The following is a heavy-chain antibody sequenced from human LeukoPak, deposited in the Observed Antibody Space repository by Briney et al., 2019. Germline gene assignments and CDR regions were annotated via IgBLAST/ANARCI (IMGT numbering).Heavy chain of an antibody. D-gene: IGHD2-2*02. V-gene: IGHV3-23*01. CDR2: ISGSGGST. CDR1: GFTFSSYA. Sequence: GGSLRLSCAASGFTFSSYAMSWVRQAPGKGLEWVSAISGSGGSTYYADSVKGRFTISRYNSKHPLYLQMTSLRAEDTAVYYCAKRGYCSSTSCYTAGTYYYYYYMDVWGKGTTVTVSS. J-gene: IGHJ6*03. CDR3: AKRGYCSSTSCYTAGTYYYYYYMDV.